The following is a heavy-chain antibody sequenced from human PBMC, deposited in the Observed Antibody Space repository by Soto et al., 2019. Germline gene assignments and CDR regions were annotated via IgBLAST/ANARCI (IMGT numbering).Heavy chain of an antibody. CDR3: ARTAVDARYKDAFDI. V-gene: IGHV3-53*02. CDR1: GFIVSNNY. D-gene: IGHD2-15*01. Sequence: EVQLVETGGGLIQPGGSLGLSCAASGFIVSNNYMSWVRQAPGKGLEWVSVMYSDGRTFYPDSVKGRFTISRDSSKNTLYLQMNSLRAEDTAVYYCARTAVDARYKDAFDIWGQGTLVTVSS. J-gene: IGHJ3*02. CDR2: MYSDGRT.